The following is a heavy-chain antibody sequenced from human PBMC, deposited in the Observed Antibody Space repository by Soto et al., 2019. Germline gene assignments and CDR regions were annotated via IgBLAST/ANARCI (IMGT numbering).Heavy chain of an antibody. J-gene: IGHJ6*03. CDR1: GGSFSGYY. D-gene: IGHD2-15*01. CDR2: INHSGST. CDR3: ARGVLSEVSERVVVVAAGTTYYMDV. V-gene: IGHV4-34*01. Sequence: SETLSLTCAVYGGSFSGYYWSWIRQPPGKGLEWIGEINHSGSTNYNPSLKSRVTISVDTSKNQFSLKLSSVTAADTAVYYCARGVLSEVSERVVVVAAGTTYYMDVWGKGTTVTVSS.